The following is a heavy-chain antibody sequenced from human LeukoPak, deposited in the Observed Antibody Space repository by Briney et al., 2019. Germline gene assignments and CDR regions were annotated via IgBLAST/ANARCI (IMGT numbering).Heavy chain of an antibody. Sequence: SETLSLTCTVSGGSISSGGYYWSWIRQHPGKGLEWIGYIYYSGSTYYNPSLKSRVTISVDTSKNQFSLKLSSVTAADTAVYYCARVCRESQEQLYYFDYWGQGTLVTVSS. CDR3: ARVCRESQEQLYYFDY. CDR1: GGSISSGGYY. V-gene: IGHV4-31*03. D-gene: IGHD1-1*01. J-gene: IGHJ4*02. CDR2: IYYSGST.